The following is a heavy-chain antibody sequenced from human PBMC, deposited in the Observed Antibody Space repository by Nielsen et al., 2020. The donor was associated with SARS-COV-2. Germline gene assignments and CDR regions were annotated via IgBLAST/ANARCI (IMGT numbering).Heavy chain of an antibody. Sequence: GGSLRLSCAASGFTFDDYAMHWVRQAPGKGLEWVSGISWNSGSIAYADSVKGRFTISRDNAKNSLHLQMNSLRAEDTAFYYCARGRRVGTTLFEYWGQGTLVTVSS. CDR1: GFTFDDYA. CDR3: ARGRRVGTTLFEY. D-gene: IGHD1-14*01. CDR2: ISWNSGSI. J-gene: IGHJ4*02. V-gene: IGHV3-9*01.